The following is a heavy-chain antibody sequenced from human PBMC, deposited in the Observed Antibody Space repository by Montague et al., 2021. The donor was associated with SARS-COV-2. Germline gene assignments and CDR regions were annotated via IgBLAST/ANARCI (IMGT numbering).Heavy chain of an antibody. J-gene: IGHJ5*02. CDR1: GGSISSGGYY. Sequence: SETLSLTCTVSGGSISSGGYYWSWIRQPPGKGLEWIGEINHSGSTNYNPSLKSRVTISVDTSKNQFSPKLSSVTAADTAVYYCARRSRVVTAIWALRTSLSSWFDPWGQGTLVTVSS. CDR2: INHSGST. V-gene: IGHV4-39*07. CDR3: ARRSRVVTAIWALRTSLSSWFDP. D-gene: IGHD2-21*02.